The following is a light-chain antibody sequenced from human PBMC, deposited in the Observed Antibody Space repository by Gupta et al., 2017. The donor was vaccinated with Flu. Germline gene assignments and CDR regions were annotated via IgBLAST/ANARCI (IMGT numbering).Light chain of an antibody. CDR3: QCYDTSHSAGV. Sequence: QSVLTQPPSVSGAPGQRVTISCTGSSSNIGADYDVHWYQHLPGTAPKLLIFGNINRPSGVPDRFAGYKAGTSASRATTGLQAEEEAYYYGQCYDTSHSAGVFGGGTKVTVL. CDR2: GNI. V-gene: IGLV1-40*01. CDR1: SSNIGADYD. J-gene: IGLJ3*02.